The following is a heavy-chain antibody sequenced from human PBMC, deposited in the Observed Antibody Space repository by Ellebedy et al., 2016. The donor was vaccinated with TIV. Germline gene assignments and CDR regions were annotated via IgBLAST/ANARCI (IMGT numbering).Heavy chain of an antibody. J-gene: IGHJ4*02. D-gene: IGHD4-23*01. CDR1: GFIFSSYW. CDR3: GRHLGLRWVRD. V-gene: IGHV3-7*03. Sequence: PGGSLRLSCAGSGFIFSSYWMTWVRQAPGKGLEWVANINQDGSEKYYVDSVKGRFTISRDNAKNSLYLQMNTLRVEDTAIYYCGRHLGLRWVRDWGQGTLVTVSS. CDR2: INQDGSEK.